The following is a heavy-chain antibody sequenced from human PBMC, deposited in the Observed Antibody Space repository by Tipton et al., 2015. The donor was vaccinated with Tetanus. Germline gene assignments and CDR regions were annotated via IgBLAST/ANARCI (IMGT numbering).Heavy chain of an antibody. CDR3: ARLREIVSRSGWDFDY. CDR2: ISYSGRT. J-gene: IGHJ4*02. CDR1: GGSMSGTGHY. V-gene: IGHV4-39*02. Sequence: TLSLTCIVSGGSMSGTGHYGAWVRQSPGKGLEWIGSISYSGRTYYSPSLKSRVNMSVDTSKKDFSVGLGSVTAADTAVYYCARLREIVSRSGWDFDYWGQGILVTVSS. D-gene: IGHD3-10*01.